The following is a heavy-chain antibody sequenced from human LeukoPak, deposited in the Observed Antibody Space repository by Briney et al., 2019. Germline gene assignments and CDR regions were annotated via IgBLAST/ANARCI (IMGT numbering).Heavy chain of an antibody. V-gene: IGHV3-9*03. D-gene: IGHD3-10*01. CDR3: AKDKNTYYYGSGSLFDV. CDR1: GFTFDDYA. CDR2: ISWNSGSI. J-gene: IGHJ6*04. Sequence: GGSLRLSCAASGFTFDDYAMHWVRQAPGKGLEWVSGISWNSGSIGYAGSVKGRFTISRDNAKNSLYLQMNSLRAEDMALYYCAKDKNTYYYGSGSLFDVWGKGTTVTVSS.